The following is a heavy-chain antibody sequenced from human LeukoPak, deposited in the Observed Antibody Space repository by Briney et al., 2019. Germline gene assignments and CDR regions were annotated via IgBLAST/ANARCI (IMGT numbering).Heavy chain of an antibody. CDR3: SRDLNNGIVVVPAAILSY. CDR1: GGKCRSFA. V-gene: IGHV3-30*04. D-gene: IGHD2-2*01. Sequence: AAGGKCRSFAMHRVLKTTGKGLEGVAVISYDGSNKYYADSVKGRFTISRDNSKNTLYLQMNSLRAEDTAVYYCSRDLNNGIVVVPAAILSYWGQGTLVTVSS. CDR2: ISYDGSNK. J-gene: IGHJ4*02.